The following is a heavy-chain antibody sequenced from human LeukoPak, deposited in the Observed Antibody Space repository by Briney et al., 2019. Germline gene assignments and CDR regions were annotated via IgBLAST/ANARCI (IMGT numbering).Heavy chain of an antibody. CDR1: GNSFTSYW. V-gene: IGHV5-51*01. Sequence: GESLKISCKGSGNSFTSYWIGWVRQMPGKGLEWMGIIYPGDSDTRYSPSFQGQVTISADKSISTAYLQWSSLKASDTAMFYCARVAKTGYSSSSDYFDYWGQGTLVTVSP. CDR2: IYPGDSDT. CDR3: ARVAKTGYSSSSDYFDY. D-gene: IGHD6-6*01. J-gene: IGHJ4*02.